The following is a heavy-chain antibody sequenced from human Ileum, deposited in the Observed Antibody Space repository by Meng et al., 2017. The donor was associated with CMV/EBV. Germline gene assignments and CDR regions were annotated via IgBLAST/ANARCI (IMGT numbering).Heavy chain of an antibody. D-gene: IGHD3-16*01. CDR2: ISFDGTKK. CDR1: GFTFSTYS. Sequence: GGSLRLSCAASGFTFSTYSMHWVRQAPGKGLEWVAVISFDGTKKYYADSVKGRFTISRDNSLNTLYLQMNSLRPEDTAVYYCARGALRHYYYATDVWGQGTTVTVSS. V-gene: IGHV3-30*04. J-gene: IGHJ6*02. CDR3: ARGALRHYYYATDV.